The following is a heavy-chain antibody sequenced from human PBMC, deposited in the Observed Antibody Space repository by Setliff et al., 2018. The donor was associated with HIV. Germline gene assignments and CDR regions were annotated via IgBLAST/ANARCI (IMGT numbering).Heavy chain of an antibody. CDR2: IWYDGSNK. CDR3: AKGTYSYDSSGPDY. Sequence: GGSLRLSCAASGFTFSSYSMHWVRQAPGKGLEWVAVIWYDGSNKYYADSVKGRFTISRDNSKNTLYLQMNSLRAEDTAVYYCAKGTYSYDSSGPDYWGQGTLVTVSS. J-gene: IGHJ4*02. CDR1: GFTFSSYS. D-gene: IGHD3-22*01. V-gene: IGHV3-33*06.